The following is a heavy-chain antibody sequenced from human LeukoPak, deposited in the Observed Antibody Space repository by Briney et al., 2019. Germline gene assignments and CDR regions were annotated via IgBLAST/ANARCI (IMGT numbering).Heavy chain of an antibody. CDR3: ARRVSGSYHVDY. Sequence: GESLKISCKGSGYSFTSYWIGWVRQMPGKGLEWIGIICPGDSDTRYSPSFQGHVTISADKSISTAYLQWSSLKASDSAMYYCARRVSGSYHVDYWGQGTLVTVSS. CDR1: GYSFTSYW. D-gene: IGHD3-10*01. V-gene: IGHV5-51*01. J-gene: IGHJ4*02. CDR2: ICPGDSDT.